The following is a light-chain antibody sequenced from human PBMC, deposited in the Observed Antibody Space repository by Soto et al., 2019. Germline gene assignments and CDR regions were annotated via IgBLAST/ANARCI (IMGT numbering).Light chain of an antibody. V-gene: IGLV2-23*01. Sequence: QSALTQPASVSGSPGQSITISCTGTNSDLVSWYQQHPGQAPKLMIYEGSKRPSGVSNRFSGSKSGDTASLTISGLQAGDEADYYCCSYAGSTTWVFGGGTKVTVL. CDR3: CSYAGSTTWV. CDR1: NSDL. J-gene: IGLJ3*02. CDR2: EGS.